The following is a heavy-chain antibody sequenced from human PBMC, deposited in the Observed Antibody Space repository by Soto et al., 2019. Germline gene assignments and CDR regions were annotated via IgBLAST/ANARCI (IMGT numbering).Heavy chain of an antibody. CDR1: GFTFSSYG. CDR3: AKEIIAVSGPWEFDN. D-gene: IGHD6-19*01. J-gene: IGHJ4*02. V-gene: IGHV3-30*18. CDR2: ISYDGSLK. Sequence: QVQLVESGGGVVQPGRSLRLSCVASGFTFSSYGMSWVRQAPGKGLEWVAIISYDGSLKYYGDSVKGRFTISRDNSRNTLYLQMNRLRAEDTAVYYCAKEIIAVSGPWEFDNWGQGTLVTVSS.